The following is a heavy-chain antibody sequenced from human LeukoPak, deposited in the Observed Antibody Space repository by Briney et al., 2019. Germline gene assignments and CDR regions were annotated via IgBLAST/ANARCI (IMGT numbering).Heavy chain of an antibody. J-gene: IGHJ4*02. D-gene: IGHD5-18*01. Sequence: PSETLSLTCTVSGVSINKYYWSWIRQPPGKGLEWIGYIYYSGSTNYNPSLKSRVTISVDTSKNQFSLKLSSVTAADTAVYYCARLTGYSYGSSYYFDYWGQGTLVTVSS. CDR2: IYYSGST. CDR3: ARLTGYSYGSSYYFDY. V-gene: IGHV4-59*08. CDR1: GVSINKYY.